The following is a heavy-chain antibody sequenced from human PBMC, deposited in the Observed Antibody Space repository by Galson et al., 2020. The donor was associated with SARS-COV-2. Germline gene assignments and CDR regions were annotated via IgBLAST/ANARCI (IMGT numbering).Heavy chain of an antibody. CDR1: GFTFSSYG. V-gene: IGHV3-30*18. J-gene: IGHJ4*02. CDR2: ISYDGSNK. D-gene: IGHD2-15*01. CDR3: AKDRGGYCSGGSCYGRGFDY. Sequence: GSLRLSCAASGFTFSSYGMHWVRQAPGKGLEWVAVISYDGSNKYYADSVKGRFTISRDNSKNTLYLQMNSLRAEDTAVYYCAKDRGGYCSGGSCYGRGFDYWGQGTLVTVSS.